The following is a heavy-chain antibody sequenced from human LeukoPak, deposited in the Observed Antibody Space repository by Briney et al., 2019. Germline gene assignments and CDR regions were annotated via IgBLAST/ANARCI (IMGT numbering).Heavy chain of an antibody. CDR1: GYTFTGYY. D-gene: IGHD5-12*01. V-gene: IGHV1-2*02. CDR2: INPNSGGT. J-gene: IGHJ4*02. Sequence: GASVKVSCTASGYTFTGYYMHWVRQAPGQGLEWMGWINPNSGGTNYAQKFQGRVTMTRDTSISTAYMELSRLRSDDTAVYYCATTYSGYANFDYWGQGTLVTVSS. CDR3: ATTYSGYANFDY.